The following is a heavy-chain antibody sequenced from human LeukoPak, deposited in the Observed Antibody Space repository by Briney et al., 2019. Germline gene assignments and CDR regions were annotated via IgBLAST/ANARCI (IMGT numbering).Heavy chain of an antibody. CDR2: INHSGST. CDR1: GGSFSGYY. Sequence: PSETLSLTCAVYGGSFSGYYWSWLRQPPGKGLEGIGEINHSGSTNYNPSLKSRVTISVDTSKNQFSQKVSSVTAADTAVYYCAREGVGATRWFAPWGQGTLVTVSS. V-gene: IGHV4-34*01. CDR3: AREGVGATRWFAP. D-gene: IGHD1-26*01. J-gene: IGHJ5*02.